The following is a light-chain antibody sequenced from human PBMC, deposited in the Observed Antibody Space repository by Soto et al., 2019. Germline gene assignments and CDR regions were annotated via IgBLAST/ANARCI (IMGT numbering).Light chain of an antibody. CDR2: GAS. Sequence: EIVLTQSPGTLPLSPGERATLSCRASQSVSSSYLAWYQQKPGQAPRLLIYGASSRATGIPDRFSGSGSGTDFTLTISRLEPEDFAVYYCQQYGSSPYTFGQGTKREIK. V-gene: IGKV3-20*01. CDR3: QQYGSSPYT. CDR1: QSVSSSY. J-gene: IGKJ2*01.